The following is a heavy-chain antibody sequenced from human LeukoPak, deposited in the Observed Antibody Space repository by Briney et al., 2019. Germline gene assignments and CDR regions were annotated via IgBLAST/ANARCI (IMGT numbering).Heavy chain of an antibody. V-gene: IGHV4-34*01. Sequence: SETLSLTCAVYGGSFSGYYWSWIRQPPGKGLEWIGEINHSGSTNYNPPLKSRVTISVDTSKNQFPLKLSSVTAADTAVYYCATEGGSSGWLPAFDYWGQGTLVTVSS. CDR3: ATEGGSSGWLPAFDY. CDR2: INHSGST. J-gene: IGHJ4*02. CDR1: GGSFSGYY. D-gene: IGHD6-19*01.